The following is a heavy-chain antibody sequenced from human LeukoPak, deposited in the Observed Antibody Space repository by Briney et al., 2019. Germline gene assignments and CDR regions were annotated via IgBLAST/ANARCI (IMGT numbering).Heavy chain of an antibody. V-gene: IGHV4-39*07. CDR3: AREPGGLNHFDY. CDR2: IFYSGST. Sequence: SETLSLTCTVSGDSITTTNYYWGWIRQPPGKGLEWIGNIFYSGSTNYNPSLKSRVTISVDTSKNQFSLKLSSVTAADTAVYYCAREPGGLNHFDYWGQGTLVTVSS. J-gene: IGHJ4*02. CDR1: GDSITTTNYY. D-gene: IGHD3/OR15-3a*01.